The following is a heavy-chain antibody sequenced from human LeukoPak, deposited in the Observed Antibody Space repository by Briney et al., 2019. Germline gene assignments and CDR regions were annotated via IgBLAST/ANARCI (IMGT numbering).Heavy chain of an antibody. CDR3: ARHESVTAFGVATFDS. J-gene: IGHJ4*02. CDR2: IYFSGIT. D-gene: IGHD3-3*01. CDR1: GGSFSGYY. Sequence: SETLSLTCAVYGGSFSGYYWSWLRQSPEKGLEWIATIYFSGITYYNHFLESRVTISVDPSKDQFSLTLNSVTAADTAVYYCARHESVTAFGVATFDSWGQGVLVTVSS. V-gene: IGHV4-59*08.